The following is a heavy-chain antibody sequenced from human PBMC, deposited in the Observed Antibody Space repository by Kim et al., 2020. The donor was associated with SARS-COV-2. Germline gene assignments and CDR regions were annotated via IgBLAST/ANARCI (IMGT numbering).Heavy chain of an antibody. D-gene: IGHD3-3*01. V-gene: IGHV5-10-1*01. J-gene: IGHJ4*02. CDR2: IDPSDSYT. CDR1: GYSFTTYW. CDR3: ARHNRDSSGFYTALDY. Sequence: ESLKISCQGSGYSFTTYWISWVRQMPGKGLEWMGRIDPSDSYTVYSPSFQGRVTISAAKSISTAYLQWSSLKASDTAIYFCARHNRDSSGFYTALDYWGQGTLVTVSS.